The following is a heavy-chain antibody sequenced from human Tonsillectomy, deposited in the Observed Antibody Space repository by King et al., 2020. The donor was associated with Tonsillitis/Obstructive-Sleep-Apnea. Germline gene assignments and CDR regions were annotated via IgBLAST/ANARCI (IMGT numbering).Heavy chain of an antibody. Sequence: VQLQQWGAGLLKPSETLSLTCAVYGGSFSGYYWSWIRQPPGKGLEWIGEINHSGSTNYNPSLKSRVTISVDTSKNQFSLKLSSVTAADTAVYYCARGVKEYYDFWSGSLGYYYMDVWGKGTTVTVSS. D-gene: IGHD3-3*01. J-gene: IGHJ6*03. V-gene: IGHV4-34*01. CDR3: ARGVKEYYDFWSGSLGYYYMDV. CDR2: INHSGST. CDR1: GGSFSGYY.